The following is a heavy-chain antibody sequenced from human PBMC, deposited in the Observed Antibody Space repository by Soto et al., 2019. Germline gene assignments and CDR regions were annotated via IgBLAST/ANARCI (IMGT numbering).Heavy chain of an antibody. Sequence: PAETLSLTCTVSGGSISSGDYYWCWFRQPPGKGLEWIGETNHRGYTNYNPSLKSRVTISIATSKNQFALKLTSVTAADTSVYYCARTDIVTTSWFDPWGRGTLVTVSS. CDR1: GGSISSGDYY. D-gene: IGHD5-12*01. CDR3: ARTDIVTTSWFDP. V-gene: IGHV4-30-4*01. CDR2: TNHRGYT. J-gene: IGHJ5*02.